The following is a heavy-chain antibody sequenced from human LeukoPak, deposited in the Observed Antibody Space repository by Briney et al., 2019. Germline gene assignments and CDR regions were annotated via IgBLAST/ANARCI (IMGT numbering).Heavy chain of an antibody. CDR3: AGSDCSSTSCYVQYYYYYMDV. D-gene: IGHD2-2*01. CDR1: AFTFSSYS. Sequence: GGSLRLSCVASAFTFSSYSMNWVRQAPGKGLEWVANIKQDGSEKYYVDSVKGRFTISRDNAKNSLYLQMNSLRAEDTAVYYCAGSDCSSTSCYVQYYYYYMDVWGKGTTVTVSS. V-gene: IGHV3-7*01. J-gene: IGHJ6*03. CDR2: IKQDGSEK.